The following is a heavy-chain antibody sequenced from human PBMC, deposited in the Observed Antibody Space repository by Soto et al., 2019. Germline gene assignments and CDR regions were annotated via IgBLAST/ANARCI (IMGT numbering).Heavy chain of an antibody. CDR1: GYTFTSYA. CDR3: ARIYDFWSGYYGGMDV. V-gene: IGHV1-3*01. CDR2: INAGNGNT. Sequence: QVQLVQSGAEVKKPGASVKVSCKASGYTFTSYAMHWVRQAPGQRLEWMGWINAGNGNTKYSQKFQGRVTITRDTSASTAYMELSSLRSEDTAVYYCARIYDFWSGYYGGMDVWGQGTTVTVSS. D-gene: IGHD3-3*01. J-gene: IGHJ6*02.